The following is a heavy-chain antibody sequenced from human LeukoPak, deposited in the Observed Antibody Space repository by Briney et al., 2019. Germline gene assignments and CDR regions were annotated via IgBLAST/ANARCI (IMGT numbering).Heavy chain of an antibody. J-gene: IGHJ4*02. CDR1: GFTFHNHG. V-gene: IGHV3-7*01. Sequence: GMSLRLSCKASGFTFHNHGMHWVRQAPGKGLEWVANIKEDGSEKYYVDSVKGRFTISRDNAKNSVYLQMNSLRAEDTAIYYCARNARGPGDYWGQGTVVTVSS. D-gene: IGHD2-2*01. CDR3: ARNARGPGDY. CDR2: IKEDGSEK.